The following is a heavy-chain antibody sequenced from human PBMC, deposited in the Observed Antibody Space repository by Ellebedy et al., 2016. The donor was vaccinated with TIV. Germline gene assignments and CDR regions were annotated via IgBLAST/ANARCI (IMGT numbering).Heavy chain of an antibody. CDR1: GFTVSSNY. CDR2: IYSGGST. D-gene: IGHD1-26*01. Sequence: GESLKISCAASGFTVSSNYMSWVRQAPGKGLEWVSVIYSGGSTYYADSVKGRFTISRDNSKNTLYLQMNSLRAEDTAVYYCARVPFAEWELQRGVDYWGQGTLVTVSS. J-gene: IGHJ4*02. V-gene: IGHV3-66*01. CDR3: ARVPFAEWELQRGVDY.